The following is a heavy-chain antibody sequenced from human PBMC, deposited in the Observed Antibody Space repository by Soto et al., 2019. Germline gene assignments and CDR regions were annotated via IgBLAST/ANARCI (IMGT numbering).Heavy chain of an antibody. D-gene: IGHD2-2*01. V-gene: IGHV1-18*04. CDR2: ISAYNGNT. J-gene: IGHJ5*02. CDR1: GYSFTSYG. CDR3: ARIVVVPAANNNWFDP. Sequence: ASVKGSCKDSGYSFTSYGISWVRQAPGQGLEWMGWISAYNGNTNYAQKLQGRVTMTTDTSTSTAYMELRSLRSDDTAVYYCARIVVVPAANNNWFDPWGQGTLVTVSS.